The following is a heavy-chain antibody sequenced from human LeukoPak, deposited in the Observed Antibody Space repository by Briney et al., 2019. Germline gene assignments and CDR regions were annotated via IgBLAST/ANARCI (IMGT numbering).Heavy chain of an antibody. CDR1: GYTFTSYY. V-gene: IGHV1-46*01. J-gene: IGHJ3*02. CDR2: INPSGGST. Sequence: ASVKVSCKASGYTFTSYYIHWVRQAPGQGLEWMGIINPSGGSTTYAQKFQGRVTMTRDTSTSTVYMAQSSLRSEDTAVYYCARDWAFDIWGQGTMVTVSS. CDR3: ARDWAFDI.